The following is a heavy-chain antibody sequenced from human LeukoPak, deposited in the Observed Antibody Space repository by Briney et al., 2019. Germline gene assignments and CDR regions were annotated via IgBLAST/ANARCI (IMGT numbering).Heavy chain of an antibody. Sequence: ASVKVSCKASGYTFTAIYIHWVRQAPGQGLEWMGGIIPIFRTANYAQKFQGRVTITADESTSTAYMELSSLRSEDTAVYYCARALRYYSYSSGYAFDYWGQGTLVTVSS. J-gene: IGHJ4*02. CDR3: ARALRYYSYSSGYAFDY. CDR1: GYTFTAIY. D-gene: IGHD3-22*01. V-gene: IGHV1-69*13. CDR2: IIPIFRTA.